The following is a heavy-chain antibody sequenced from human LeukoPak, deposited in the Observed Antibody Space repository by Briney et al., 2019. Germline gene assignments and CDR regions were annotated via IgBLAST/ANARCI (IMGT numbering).Heavy chain of an antibody. V-gene: IGHV4-39*07. CDR1: GGSISSSSYY. CDR2: IYYSGST. CDR3: ARQTYSGWPDY. J-gene: IGHJ4*02. Sequence: SETLSLTCTVSGGSISSSSYYWGWIRQPPGKGLEWIGSIYYSGSTYYNPSLKSRVTISVDTSKNQFSLKLSSVTAADTAVYYCARQTYSGWPDYWGQGTLVTVSS. D-gene: IGHD6-19*01.